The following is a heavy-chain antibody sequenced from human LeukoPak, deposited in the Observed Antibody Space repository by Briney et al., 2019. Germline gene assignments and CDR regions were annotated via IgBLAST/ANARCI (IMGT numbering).Heavy chain of an antibody. Sequence: PSETLSLTCAVYGGSFSGYYWSWIRQPPGKGLEWIGEINHSGGTNYNPSLKSRVTISLDTSKNQVSLNLSSVTAADTAVYYCAREGSAYGMDVWGQGTTVTVSS. V-gene: IGHV4-34*01. J-gene: IGHJ6*02. CDR1: GGSFSGYY. D-gene: IGHD2-15*01. CDR3: AREGSAYGMDV. CDR2: INHSGGT.